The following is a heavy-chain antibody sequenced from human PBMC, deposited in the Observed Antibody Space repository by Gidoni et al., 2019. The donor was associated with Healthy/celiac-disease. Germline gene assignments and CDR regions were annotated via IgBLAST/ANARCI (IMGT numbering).Heavy chain of an antibody. Sequence: QVQLVESGGGVVQPGGSLGLSCAASGSPFSSYGLHGVRQAPGKGLALVAFIRYDGSNKDHADSVKGRFTISRDNSKNTLYLQMNSLRAEDTAVYYCAKDMGKIAHYYYYYGMDVWGQGTTFTVSS. J-gene: IGHJ6*02. D-gene: IGHD7-27*01. CDR3: AKDMGKIAHYYYYYGMDV. CDR2: IRYDGSNK. CDR1: GSPFSSYG. V-gene: IGHV3-30*02.